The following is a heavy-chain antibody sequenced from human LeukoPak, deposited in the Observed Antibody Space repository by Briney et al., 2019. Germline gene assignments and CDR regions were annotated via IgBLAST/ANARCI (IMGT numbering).Heavy chain of an antibody. D-gene: IGHD5-24*01. CDR2: IYHSGNT. CDR3: ARWEMTTVTFDF. Sequence: SKTLSPTCTVSGASISSNFYYWGWIRQPPGKGLEWIGNIYHSGNTHYNPSLKSRVTISVDTSKNQFSLNLNSVTAADTAVYYCARWEMTTVTFDFWGQGTLVTVSS. CDR1: GASISSNFYY. J-gene: IGHJ4*02. V-gene: IGHV4-39*01.